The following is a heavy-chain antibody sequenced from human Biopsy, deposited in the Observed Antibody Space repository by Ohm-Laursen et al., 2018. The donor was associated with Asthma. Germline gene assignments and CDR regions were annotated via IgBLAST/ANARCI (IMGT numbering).Heavy chain of an antibody. D-gene: IGHD5-12*01. J-gene: IGHJ4*02. CDR2: ISYDGNHK. CDR3: AKRRGYSGPDNDY. Sequence: RSLRLSCTASGFMFSSFDMHWGRQAPGKGLEWVAVISYDGNHKFYEDSVKGRFTISRDNSKNTLYLQMNSLRTEDTAVYYCAKRRGYSGPDNDYWGQGTLVIVSS. CDR1: GFMFSSFD. V-gene: IGHV3-30*18.